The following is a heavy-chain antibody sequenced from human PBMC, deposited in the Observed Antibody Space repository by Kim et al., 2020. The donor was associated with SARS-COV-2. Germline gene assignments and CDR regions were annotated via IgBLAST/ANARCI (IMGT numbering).Heavy chain of an antibody. CDR3: ARDRGSYYPLRDYYYGMDV. CDR1: GFTFSSYS. CDR2: ISSSSSYI. D-gene: IGHD1-26*01. Sequence: GGSLRLSCAASGFTFSSYSMNWVRQAPGKGLEWVSSISSSSSYIYYADSVKGRFTISRDNAKNSLYLQMNSLRAEDTAVYYCARDRGSYYPLRDYYYGMDVWGQGTTVTVSS. J-gene: IGHJ6*02. V-gene: IGHV3-21*04.